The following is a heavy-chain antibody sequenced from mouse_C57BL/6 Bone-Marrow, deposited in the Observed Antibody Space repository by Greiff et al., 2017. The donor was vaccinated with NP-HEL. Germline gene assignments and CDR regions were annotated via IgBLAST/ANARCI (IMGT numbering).Heavy chain of an antibody. CDR1: GYTFTSYW. J-gene: IGHJ3*01. CDR2: IHPSDSDP. Sequence: VQLQQPGAELVKPGASVKVSCKASGYTFTSYWMHWVKQRPGQGLEWIGRIHPSDSDPNYNQKFKGKATLTVDKSSSTAYMQLSSLTSEDAAVYYCAIRDYGSWFAYWGQGTLVTVSA. D-gene: IGHD1-1*01. CDR3: AIRDYGSWFAY. V-gene: IGHV1-74*01.